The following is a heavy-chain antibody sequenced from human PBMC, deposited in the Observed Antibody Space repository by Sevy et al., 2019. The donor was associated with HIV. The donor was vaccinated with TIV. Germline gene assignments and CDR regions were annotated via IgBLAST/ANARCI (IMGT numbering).Heavy chain of an antibody. J-gene: IGHJ6*02. V-gene: IGHV7-4-1*02. D-gene: IGHD6-19*01. Sequence: ASVKVSCKASGYTFTSYAMNWVRQAPGQGLEWMGWINTNTGNPTYAQGFTGRFVFSLDTSVSTAYLQISSLKAEDTAVDYCARDGKTYSSGWYRHYYYGMDVWGQGTTVTVSS. CDR2: INTNTGNP. CDR3: ARDGKTYSSGWYRHYYYGMDV. CDR1: GYTFTSYA.